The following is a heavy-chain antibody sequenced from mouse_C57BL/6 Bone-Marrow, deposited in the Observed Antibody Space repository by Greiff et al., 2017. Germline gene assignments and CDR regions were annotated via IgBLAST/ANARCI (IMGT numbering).Heavy chain of an antibody. CDR2: IDPANGDT. Sequence: VQLQQPGAELVRPGASVKLSCTASGFNIKGDYMHWVKQRPEQGLEWIGWIDPANGDTEYASKFQGKATITVDTSSNTAYLQLSSLTSEDTAVYYCTTILYPYYFDYWGQGTTLTVSS. V-gene: IGHV14-4*01. CDR1: GFNIKGDY. D-gene: IGHD2-12*01. J-gene: IGHJ2*01. CDR3: TTILYPYYFDY.